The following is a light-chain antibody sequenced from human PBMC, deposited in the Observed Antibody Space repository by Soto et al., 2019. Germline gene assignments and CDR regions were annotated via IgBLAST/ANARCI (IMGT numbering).Light chain of an antibody. CDR1: QSVSSN. J-gene: IGKJ1*01. Sequence: EIVMTQSPATLSVSPGERATLSCRASQSVSSNLAWYQQKPGQAPRLLIYGASTRATGIPARFGGSGSGTEFTLTISSLQSEDFAVYYCQQYNNWPPTRTFGQGTKGGYQ. CDR2: GAS. V-gene: IGKV3-15*01. CDR3: QQYNNWPPTRT.